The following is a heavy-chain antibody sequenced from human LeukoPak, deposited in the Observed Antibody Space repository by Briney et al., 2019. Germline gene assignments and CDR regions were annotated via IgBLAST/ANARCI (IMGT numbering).Heavy chain of an antibody. CDR1: GGTFSSYA. Sequence: ASVKVSCKASGGTFSSYAISWVRQAPGQGLEWMGGIIPISGTANYAQKFQGRVTITADESTSTAYMELSSLRSEDTAVYYCARRSVVGATGYYGMDVWGQGTTVTVSS. CDR2: IIPISGTA. V-gene: IGHV1-69*01. CDR3: ARRSVVGATGYYGMDV. D-gene: IGHD1-26*01. J-gene: IGHJ6*02.